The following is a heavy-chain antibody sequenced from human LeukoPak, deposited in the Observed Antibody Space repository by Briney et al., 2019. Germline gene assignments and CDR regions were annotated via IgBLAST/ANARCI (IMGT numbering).Heavy chain of an antibody. V-gene: IGHV4-4*02. D-gene: IGHD4-17*01. J-gene: IGHJ1*01. CDR3: ARVPYGDDEYFQH. Sequence: SGTLSLTCAASGGSISSSNWWSWVRQPPGKGLEWIGEIYHSGSTNYNPSLKSRVTISVDKSKNQFSLKLSSVTAADTAVYYCARVPYGDDEYFQHWGQGTLVTVSS. CDR2: IYHSGST. CDR1: GGSISSSNW.